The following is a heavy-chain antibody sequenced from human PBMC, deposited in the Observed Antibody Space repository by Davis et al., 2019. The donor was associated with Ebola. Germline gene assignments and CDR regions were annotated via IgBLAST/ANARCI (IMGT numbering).Heavy chain of an antibody. V-gene: IGHV3-11*04. CDR2: ISSSGSTI. Sequence: GESLKIPCAASGFTFSDYYMSWIRQAPGKGLEWVSYISSSGSTIYYADSVKGRFTISRDNSKNTLYLQMNSLRAEDTAVYYCARDPGIAATPSEYYYYYYMDVWGKGTTVTVSS. J-gene: IGHJ6*03. CDR3: ARDPGIAATPSEYYYYYYMDV. CDR1: GFTFSDYY. D-gene: IGHD6-13*01.